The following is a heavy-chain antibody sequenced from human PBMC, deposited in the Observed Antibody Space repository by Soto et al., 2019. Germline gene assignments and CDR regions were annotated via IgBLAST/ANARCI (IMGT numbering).Heavy chain of an antibody. CDR1: GGSISSGGYS. D-gene: IGHD3-22*01. Sequence: PSLTCAVSGGSISSGGYSWSWIRQPPGKGLEWIGYIYHSGSTYYNPSLKSRVTISVDRSKNQFSLKLSSVTAADTAVYYCARGYYYDSSGYYPMYYFDYWGQGTLVTVSS. CDR2: IYHSGST. V-gene: IGHV4-30-2*01. J-gene: IGHJ4*02. CDR3: ARGYYYDSSGYYPMYYFDY.